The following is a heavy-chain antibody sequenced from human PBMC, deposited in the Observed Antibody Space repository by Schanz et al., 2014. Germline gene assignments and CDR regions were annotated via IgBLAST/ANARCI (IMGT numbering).Heavy chain of an antibody. J-gene: IGHJ4*02. CDR2: INWSDGGST. CDR3: ARDASSSDYHLAH. D-gene: IGHD3-22*01. Sequence: EVQLLESGGGLVQPGGSLRLSCAASGFTFSSRWMHWVRQDPGKGLVWVARINWSDGGSTGYADSVRGRFTISRDNAKNSLYLEMNSLRVEDTAFYYCARDASSSDYHLAHWGQGTLVTVSS. V-gene: IGHV3-20*04. CDR1: GFTFSSRW.